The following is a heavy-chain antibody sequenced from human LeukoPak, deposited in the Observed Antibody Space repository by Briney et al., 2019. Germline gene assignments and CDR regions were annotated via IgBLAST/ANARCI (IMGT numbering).Heavy chain of an antibody. CDR3: ATAGPAKWELIFDY. Sequence: ASVKVSCKVPGYTLTELSMHWVRQAPGKGLEWMGGFDPEDGETIYAQKFQGRVTMTEDTSTDTAYMELSSLRSEDTAVYYCATAGPAKWELIFDYWGQGTLVTVSS. D-gene: IGHD1-26*01. J-gene: IGHJ4*02. V-gene: IGHV1-24*01. CDR2: FDPEDGET. CDR1: GYTLTELS.